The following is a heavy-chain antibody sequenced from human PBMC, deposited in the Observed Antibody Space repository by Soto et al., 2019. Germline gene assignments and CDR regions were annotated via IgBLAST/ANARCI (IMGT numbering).Heavy chain of an antibody. V-gene: IGHV1-18*01. Sequence: QVQLVQSGAEVKKPGASVRVSCKASGYTFTSDGFSWVRQAPGQGLEWMGWISSYNGNTNYAQNLRGRVTMTTDTSANTAYMELRSLRSDDTAVYYCARDETGTTPFDYWGQGTLVTVSS. D-gene: IGHD1-7*01. CDR2: ISSYNGNT. J-gene: IGHJ4*02. CDR1: GYTFTSDG. CDR3: ARDETGTTPFDY.